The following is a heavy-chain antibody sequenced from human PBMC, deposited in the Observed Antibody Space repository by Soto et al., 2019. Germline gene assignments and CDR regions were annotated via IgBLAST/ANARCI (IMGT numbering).Heavy chain of an antibody. D-gene: IGHD6-13*01. V-gene: IGHV4-59*12. J-gene: IGHJ4*02. CDR3: ARAYSSWYWDY. CDR1: GGSISSYY. CDR2: IYYSGST. Sequence: SETLSLTCTVSGGSISSYYWSWIRHPPGKGLEWNGYIYYSGSTNYNPSLKSRVTISVDTSKNQFSLKLNSVTVADTAVYYCARAYSSWYWDYWGRGTLVTVSS.